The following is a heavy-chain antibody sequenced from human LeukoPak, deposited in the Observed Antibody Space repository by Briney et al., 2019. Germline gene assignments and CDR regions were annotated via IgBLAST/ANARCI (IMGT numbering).Heavy chain of an antibody. J-gene: IGHJ6*02. CDR2: IYYSGST. CDR3: ARRTTPGYSSSWYPDYYYGMDV. Sequence: KPSETLSLTCTVSGGSVSSGSYYWSWIRQPPGKGLEWIGYIYYSGSTNYNPSLKSRVTISVDTSKNQFSLKLSSVTAADTAVYYCARRTTPGYSSSWYPDYYYGMDVWGQGTTVTVSS. V-gene: IGHV4-61*01. D-gene: IGHD6-13*01. CDR1: GGSVSSGSYY.